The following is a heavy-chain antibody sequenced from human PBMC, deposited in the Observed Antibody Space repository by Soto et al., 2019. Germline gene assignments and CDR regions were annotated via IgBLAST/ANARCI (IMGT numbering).Heavy chain of an antibody. CDR3: ARTTIVVVITFDY. Sequence: TLSLTCTVSGGSISSGGYYWSWIRQHPGKGLEWIGYIYYSGSTYYNPSLKSRVTISVDTSKNQFSLKLSSVTAADTAVYYCARTTIVVVITFDYWGQGTLVTVSS. D-gene: IGHD3-22*01. J-gene: IGHJ4*02. V-gene: IGHV4-31*03. CDR1: GGSISSGGYY. CDR2: IYYSGST.